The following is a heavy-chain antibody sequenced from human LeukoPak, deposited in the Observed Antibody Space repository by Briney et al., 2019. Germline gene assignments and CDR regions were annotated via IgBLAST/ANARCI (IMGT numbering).Heavy chain of an antibody. CDR1: GYSFTSYW. J-gene: IGHJ3*02. V-gene: IGHV5-51*01. CDR2: FYPGDSDT. D-gene: IGHD3-22*01. Sequence: GEAPKTPCKAPGYSFTSYWNGWVRQMPGKGLEGMGIFYPGDSDTRYSPSFQGQVTISAGKSISTSYLQWSSLKASDTAMYYCARGYYDSSGHYDAFDIWGQGTMVTVSS. CDR3: ARGYYDSSGHYDAFDI.